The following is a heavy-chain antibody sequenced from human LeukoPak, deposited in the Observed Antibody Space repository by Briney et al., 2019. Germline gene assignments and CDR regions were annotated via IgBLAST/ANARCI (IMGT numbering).Heavy chain of an antibody. CDR2: IYHSGST. CDR3: VTGTITMVGGVIEY. J-gene: IGHJ4*02. Sequence: SQTLSLTCTVSGGSISSGGYYWSWIRQPPGKGLEWIGYIYHSGSTYYNPSLKSRVTISVDTSKNQFSLKLSSVTAADTAVYYCVTGTITMVGGVIEYWGRGTLVTVSS. D-gene: IGHD3-10*01. CDR1: GGSISSGGYY. V-gene: IGHV4-30-2*01.